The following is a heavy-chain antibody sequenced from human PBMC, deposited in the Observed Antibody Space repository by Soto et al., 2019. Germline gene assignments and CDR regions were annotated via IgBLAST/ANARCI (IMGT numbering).Heavy chain of an antibody. CDR1: GGSINSGDYS. CDR3: ARRLSNYFDY. V-gene: IGHV4-30-2*01. Sequence: SETLSLTCAVSGGSINSGDYSWSWIRKPPGKGLEWIGYIFHSGSTFYNPSLKSRVTISVDRSKNQFSLKLSSVTAADSAVYYCARRLSNYFDYWGQGTLVTVSS. J-gene: IGHJ4*02. CDR2: IFHSGST.